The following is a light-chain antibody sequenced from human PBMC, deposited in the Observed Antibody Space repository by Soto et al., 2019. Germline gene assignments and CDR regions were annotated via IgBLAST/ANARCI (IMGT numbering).Light chain of an antibody. CDR3: QQYNAWPIT. J-gene: IGKJ5*01. Sequence: VLTQSPASLSVSPGQTATLSCRASQSVGSAFGWYQQKPGQAPRLVIYGASTRAAGIPARFRGGGSGADFTLTITSLQSEDFAIYYCQQYNAWPITFGQGTRLEIK. V-gene: IGKV3-15*01. CDR1: QSVGSA. CDR2: GAS.